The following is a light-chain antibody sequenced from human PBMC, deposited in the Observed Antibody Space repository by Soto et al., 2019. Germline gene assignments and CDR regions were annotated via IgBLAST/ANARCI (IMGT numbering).Light chain of an antibody. CDR2: GND. Sequence: QSVLTQPPSASGTPGQRVTISCSGSSSNIGSNTVNWYQQLPGTAPKLLIFGNDQRPSGVPDRFSGSKSATSASLAISWLQSEDEADYYCAAWDDSLNGVIFGGGTQLTVL. CDR3: AAWDDSLNGVI. CDR1: SSNIGSNT. J-gene: IGLJ2*01. V-gene: IGLV1-44*01.